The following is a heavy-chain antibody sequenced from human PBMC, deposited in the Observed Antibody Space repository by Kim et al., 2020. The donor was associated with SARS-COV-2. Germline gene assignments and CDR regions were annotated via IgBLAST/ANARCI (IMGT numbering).Heavy chain of an antibody. D-gene: IGHD3-3*01. Sequence: KYYADSVKGRFTISRDNSKNTLYLQMNSLRAEDTAVYYCASSLTISPFDYWGQGTLVTVSS. V-gene: IGHV3-30*01. J-gene: IGHJ4*02. CDR3: ASSLTISPFDY. CDR2: K.